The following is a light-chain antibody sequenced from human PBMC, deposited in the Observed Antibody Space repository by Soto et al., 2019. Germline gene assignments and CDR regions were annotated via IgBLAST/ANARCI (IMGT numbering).Light chain of an antibody. J-gene: IGKJ2*01. V-gene: IGKV1-5*01. CDR3: QQYNSYSPT. CDR1: QSISSW. Sequence: DIQMTQSPSTLSASVGDRVTITCRASQSISSWLDWYQQKPGKAPKLLIYDTSRLESEVPSRFSGSGSGTEFTLTISSLQPDYFATYYCQQYNSYSPTFGQGTKLEIK. CDR2: DTS.